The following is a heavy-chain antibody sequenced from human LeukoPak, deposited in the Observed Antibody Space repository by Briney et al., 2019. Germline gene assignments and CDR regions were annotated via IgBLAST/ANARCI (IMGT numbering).Heavy chain of an antibody. CDR2: ISYEGSNK. D-gene: IGHD3-10*01. CDR1: GFTFSSYA. Sequence: GGSLRLSWAASGFTFSSYAMHWVRQAPGKGLEWVAVISYEGSNKYYADSVKGRFTISRDNSKNTLYRQMNSLRAEDTAVYYCARVRGYGSGSYPDYWGQGTLVTVSS. J-gene: IGHJ4*02. V-gene: IGHV3-30-3*01. CDR3: ARVRGYGSGSYPDY.